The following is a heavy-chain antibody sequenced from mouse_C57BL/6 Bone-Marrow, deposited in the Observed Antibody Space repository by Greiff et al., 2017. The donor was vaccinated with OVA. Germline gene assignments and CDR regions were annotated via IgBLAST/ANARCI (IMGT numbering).Heavy chain of an antibody. CDR2: ISNGGGST. Sequence: EVKLVESGGGLVQPGGSLKLSCAASGFTFSDYYMYWVRQTPEKRLEWVAYISNGGGSTYYPDTVKGRFTISRDNAKNTLYLQMSRLKSEDTAMYYCARHGGLRRLYAMDYWGQGTSVTVSS. D-gene: IGHD2-4*01. J-gene: IGHJ4*01. V-gene: IGHV5-12*01. CDR3: ARHGGLRRLYAMDY. CDR1: GFTFSDYY.